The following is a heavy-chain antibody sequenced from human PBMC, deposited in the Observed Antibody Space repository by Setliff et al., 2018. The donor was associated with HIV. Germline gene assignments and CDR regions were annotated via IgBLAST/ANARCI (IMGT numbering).Heavy chain of an antibody. J-gene: IGHJ3*01. CDR3: AREEDSSGYYGKDAFDV. V-gene: IGHV4-31*03. CDR2: IHYSGST. Sequence: PSETLSLTCTVSGGSISSGGHYWNWIRQHPGKGLEWIGYIHYSGSTYYNPSLKSRVTISRDPSRNQLSLKLSSVNVTDTAVYYCAREEDSSGYYGKDAFDVWGQGTLVTVSS. CDR1: GGSISSGGHY. D-gene: IGHD3-22*01.